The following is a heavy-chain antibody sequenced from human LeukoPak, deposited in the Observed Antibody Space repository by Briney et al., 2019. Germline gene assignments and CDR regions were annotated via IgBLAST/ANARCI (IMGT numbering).Heavy chain of an antibody. Sequence: PSETLSLTCAVYGGSFSGYYWSWICQPPGKGLEWIGEINHSGSTNYNPSLKSRVTISVDTSKNQFSLKLSSVTAADTAVYYCARLGLDYYDSSGFNWFDPWGQGTLVTVSS. D-gene: IGHD3-22*01. CDR1: GGSFSGYY. J-gene: IGHJ5*02. CDR2: INHSGST. CDR3: ARLGLDYYDSSGFNWFDP. V-gene: IGHV4-34*01.